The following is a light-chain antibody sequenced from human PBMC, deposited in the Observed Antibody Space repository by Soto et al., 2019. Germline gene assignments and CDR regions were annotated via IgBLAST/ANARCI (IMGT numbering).Light chain of an antibody. Sequence: QSVLTQPPSVSGAPGQRVTISCPGSSSNIGAGYDVHWYQQLPGTAPKLLIYGNSNRPSGVPDRFSGSKSGTSASLAITGLQAEDEADYYCHSYDSSLSGSVFGGGTKLTVL. V-gene: IGLV1-40*01. CDR1: SSNIGAGYD. J-gene: IGLJ2*01. CDR3: HSYDSSLSGSV. CDR2: GNS.